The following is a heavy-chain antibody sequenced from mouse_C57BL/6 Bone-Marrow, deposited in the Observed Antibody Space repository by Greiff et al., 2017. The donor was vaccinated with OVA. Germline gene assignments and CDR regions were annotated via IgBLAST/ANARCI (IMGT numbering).Heavy chain of an antibody. V-gene: IGHV1-55*01. Sequence: VQLQQPGAELVKPGASVKMSCKASGYTFTSYWITWVKQRPGHGLEWIGDLSPGSGSTNYNEPFQSKSTLTVDTSSSTAYMQLSRLKSEDAAVYYCARSDGDEACWGQGTLVTVSA. J-gene: IGHJ3*01. CDR2: LSPGSGST. CDR3: ARSDGDEAC. D-gene: IGHD3-3*01. CDR1: GYTFTSYW.